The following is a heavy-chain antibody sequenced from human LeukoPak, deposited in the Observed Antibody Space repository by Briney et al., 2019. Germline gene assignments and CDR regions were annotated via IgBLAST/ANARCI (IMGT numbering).Heavy chain of an antibody. V-gene: IGHV4-34*01. Sequence: SETLSLTCAVYGGSFSGYYWSWIRQPPGKGLEGIGEINHSGSTNYNPSLKSRVTISVDTSKNQFSLKLSSVAAADTAVYYCARGHKPRYFDLWGRGTLVTVSS. J-gene: IGHJ2*01. CDR3: ARGHKPRYFDL. CDR2: INHSGST. CDR1: GGSFSGYY.